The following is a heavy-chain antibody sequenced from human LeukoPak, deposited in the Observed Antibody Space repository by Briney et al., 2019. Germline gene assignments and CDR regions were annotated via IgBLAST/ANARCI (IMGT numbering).Heavy chain of an antibody. D-gene: IGHD5-24*01. CDR3: AKDVLMATILVPPNH. CDR1: RFTFSSYG. V-gene: IGHV3-30*02. Sequence: GSLRLSCAASRFTFSSYGMHWVRQAPGKGLEWVAFIGYDGSNKYYGDSVKGRFTISRDNSKNTMYLQMNSLRAEDTAVYYCAKDVLMATILVPPNHWGQGTLVTVSS. CDR2: IGYDGSNK. J-gene: IGHJ5*02.